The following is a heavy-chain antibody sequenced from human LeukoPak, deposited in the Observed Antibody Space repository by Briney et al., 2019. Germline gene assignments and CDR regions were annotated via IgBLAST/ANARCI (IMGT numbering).Heavy chain of an antibody. CDR3: AKDLLEVQHYYYCMDV. Sequence: PGGSLRLSCAASGFTFSNYAMNWVRQAPGKGLEWVSVISGNGGITYYADSVKGRFTISRDNTKSTLYLQMNSLRAEDTALYYCAKDLLEVQHYYYCMDVWGKGTTVTVSS. V-gene: IGHV3-23*01. D-gene: IGHD1-1*01. J-gene: IGHJ6*03. CDR2: ISGNGGIT. CDR1: GFTFSNYA.